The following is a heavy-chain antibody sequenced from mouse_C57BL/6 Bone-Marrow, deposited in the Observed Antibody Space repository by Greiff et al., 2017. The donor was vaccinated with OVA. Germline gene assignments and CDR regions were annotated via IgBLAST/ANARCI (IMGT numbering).Heavy chain of an antibody. CDR3: ARHEDPLYDCDDSPYYFDY. CDR1: GYTFTEYT. V-gene: IGHV1-62-2*01. CDR2: FYPGSGSI. Sequence: QVQLQQSGAELVKPGASVKLSCKASGYTFTEYTIHWVKQRSGQGLEWIGWFYPGSGSIKYNEKYKDKATLTADKSSSTVYMQLSRLTSEDSAGYICARHEDPLYDCDDSPYYFDYWGRGTTLTVSA. J-gene: IGHJ2*01. D-gene: IGHD2-4*01.